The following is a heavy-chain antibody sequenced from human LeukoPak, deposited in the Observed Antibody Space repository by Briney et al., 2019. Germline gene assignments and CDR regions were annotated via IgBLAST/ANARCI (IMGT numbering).Heavy chain of an antibody. CDR2: ISGSGGST. CDR1: GFTFSSYW. D-gene: IGHD4-11*01. Sequence: GGSLRLSCAASGFTFSSYWMSWVRQAPGKGLEWVSAISGSGGSTYYADSVKGRFAISRDNSKNTLYLQMNSLRDEDTAIYYCRIGHYSDYAWDQGTLVTVSS. V-gene: IGHV3-23*01. CDR3: RIGHYSDYA. J-gene: IGHJ5*02.